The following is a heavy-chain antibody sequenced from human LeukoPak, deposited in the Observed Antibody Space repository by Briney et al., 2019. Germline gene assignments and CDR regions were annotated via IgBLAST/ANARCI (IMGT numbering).Heavy chain of an antibody. CDR3: LKDGRRSLDC. V-gene: IGHV3-23*01. CDR2: ISGSGGST. J-gene: IGHJ4*02. CDR1: GFTFSSYA. D-gene: IGHD2-15*01. Sequence: GGCPRLSCAASGFTFSSYAMSWVRQAPGKGLEWVSAISGSGGSTYYADSVKGRFTISRDNSKNTPYLQMNSLRAEDTAIYYCLKDGRRSLDCWGQGTLVTVSS.